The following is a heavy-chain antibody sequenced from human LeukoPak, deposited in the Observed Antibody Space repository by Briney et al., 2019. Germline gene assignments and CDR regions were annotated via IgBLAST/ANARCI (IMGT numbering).Heavy chain of an antibody. V-gene: IGHV4-39*01. J-gene: IGHJ4*02. CDR2: IYYTGST. D-gene: IGHD6-19*01. Sequence: SETLSLTCTVSGGPISSTSYYWGWIRQPPGKGLEWIGTIYYTGSTYYNPSLKSRVTISVDRSKNQFSLKLRSVTAADTAVYYCARQAESRIAVAATGLYYFDYWGQGTLVTVSS. CDR1: GGPISSTSYY. CDR3: ARQAESRIAVAATGLYYFDY.